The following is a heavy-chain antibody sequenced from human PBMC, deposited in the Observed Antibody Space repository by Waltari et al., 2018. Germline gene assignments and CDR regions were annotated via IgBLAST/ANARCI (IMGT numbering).Heavy chain of an antibody. CDR3: AKDCTNGVCYILYY. CDR2: ISGSGGST. Sequence: EVQLLESGGGLVQPGGSLRLSCAASGFTFTSYAMSWVRPAPGKGLEWVSAISGSGGSTYYADSVKGRFTISRDNSKNTLYLQMNSLRAEDTAVYYCAKDCTNGVCYILYYWGQGTLVTVSS. V-gene: IGHV3-23*01. CDR1: GFTFTSYA. J-gene: IGHJ4*02. D-gene: IGHD2-8*01.